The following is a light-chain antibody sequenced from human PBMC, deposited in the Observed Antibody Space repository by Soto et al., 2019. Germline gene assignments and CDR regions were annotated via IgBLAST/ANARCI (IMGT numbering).Light chain of an antibody. CDR2: KAS. J-gene: IGKJ4*01. CDR1: QSITTW. V-gene: IGKV1-5*03. CDR3: QQYNTYPLT. Sequence: DIQMTQSPSTLSASVGERVTITCRASQSITTWLAWYHQKPGKAPKLLIYKASSLEGGVPSRFSGSGSGTEFNITISSLQPDDFATYYCQQYNTYPLTFGGGTTVEIK.